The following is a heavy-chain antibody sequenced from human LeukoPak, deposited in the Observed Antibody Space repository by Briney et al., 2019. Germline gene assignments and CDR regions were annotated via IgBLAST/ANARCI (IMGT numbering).Heavy chain of an antibody. D-gene: IGHD3-22*01. J-gene: IGHJ4*02. CDR3: ARYYYDSSGYWYFDY. CDR1: GGSVSGYY. CDR2: INHSGST. V-gene: IGHV4-34*01. Sequence: SETLSLTCAVYGGSVSGYYWSWIRQPPGKWLDWNGEINHSGSTNYNPSLKNRVTISVDTSKNQFSLKLSSVTAADTAVYYCARYYYDSSGYWYFDYWGQGTLVTVSS.